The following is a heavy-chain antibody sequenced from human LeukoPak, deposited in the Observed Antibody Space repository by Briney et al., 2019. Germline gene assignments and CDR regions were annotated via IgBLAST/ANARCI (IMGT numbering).Heavy chain of an antibody. J-gene: IGHJ6*03. CDR3: ARHAPIEMATIPHYYYYYYMDV. CDR1: GDSISSFY. Sequence: PSETLSLTCTVSGDSISSFYWTWIRQPAGKGLEWIGRIYTSGSTNYNPSLKSRVTMSVDTSKNQFSLKLSSVTAADTAVYYCARHAPIEMATIPHYYYYYYMDVWGKGTTVTISS. CDR2: IYTSGST. D-gene: IGHD5-24*01. V-gene: IGHV4-4*07.